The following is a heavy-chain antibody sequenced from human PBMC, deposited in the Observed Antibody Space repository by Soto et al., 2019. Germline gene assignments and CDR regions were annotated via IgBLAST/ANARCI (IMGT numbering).Heavy chain of an antibody. D-gene: IGHD3-16*01. J-gene: IGHJ4*02. CDR3: ARDPWAADY. CDR1: GFTFNTYG. V-gene: IGHV3-23*01. Sequence: GGSLRLSCAASGFTFNTYGMSWVRQAPGKGLEWVSGISGSGGSTFYADSVRGRFTISRDNSKNTVNLQMNSLRAEDTAVYYCARDPWAADYWGQGTLVTVSS. CDR2: ISGSGGST.